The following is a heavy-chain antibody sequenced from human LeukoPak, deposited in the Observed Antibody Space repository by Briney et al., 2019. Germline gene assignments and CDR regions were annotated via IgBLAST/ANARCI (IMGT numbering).Heavy chain of an antibody. CDR3: ASYYYGSGSLNWFGP. Sequence: PSETLSLTCAAYGGSFSGYYWSWIRQPPGKGLEWIGEINHSGSTNYNPSLKSRVTISVDTSKNQFSLKLSSVTAADTAVYYCASYYYGSGSLNWFGPWGQGTLVTVSS. V-gene: IGHV4-34*01. D-gene: IGHD3-10*01. J-gene: IGHJ5*02. CDR2: INHSGST. CDR1: GGSFSGYY.